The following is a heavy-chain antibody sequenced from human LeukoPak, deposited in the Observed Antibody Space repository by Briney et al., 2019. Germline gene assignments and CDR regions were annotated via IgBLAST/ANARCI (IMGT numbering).Heavy chain of an antibody. CDR3: ARLGYCSSTSCYAGGYYYYGMDV. Sequence: ASVKVSCKASGYTFTCYGISWVRQAPGQGLEWMGWISAYNGNTNYAQKLQGRVTMTTDTSTSTAYMELRSLRSDDTAVYYCARLGYCSSTSCYAGGYYYYGMDVWGQGTTVTVSS. D-gene: IGHD2-2*01. CDR2: ISAYNGNT. V-gene: IGHV1-18*01. CDR1: GYTFTCYG. J-gene: IGHJ6*02.